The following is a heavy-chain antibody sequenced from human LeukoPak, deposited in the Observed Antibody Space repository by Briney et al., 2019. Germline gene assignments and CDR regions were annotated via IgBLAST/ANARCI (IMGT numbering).Heavy chain of an antibody. J-gene: IGHJ4*02. CDR2: INPNSGGT. V-gene: IGHV1-2*02. CDR1: GYIFSVYY. Sequence: ASVKVSCKASGYIFSVYYMHWVRQAPGQGLEWMGWINPNSGGTNYAQKFQGRVTMTRDTSISTAYMELSRLRSDDTAVYYCVYYDILTGPGYWGQGTLVTVSS. CDR3: VYYDILTGPGY. D-gene: IGHD3-9*01.